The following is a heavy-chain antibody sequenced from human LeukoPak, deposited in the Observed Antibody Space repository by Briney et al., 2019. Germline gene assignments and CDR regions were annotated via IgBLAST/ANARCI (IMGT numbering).Heavy chain of an antibody. V-gene: IGHV5-51*01. J-gene: IGHJ3*02. CDR2: TYPGDSDT. CDR1: GYSFTSYW. CDR3: ARPTPRYYYDTPWAFDI. Sequence: GESLKISCKGSGYSFTSYWIGWVRQLPGKGLEWMGITYPGDSDTRCSPSFQGQVTISADKSISTAYLQWSSLKAADTAMYYCARPTPRYYYDTPWAFDIWGQGTMVSVSS. D-gene: IGHD3-22*01.